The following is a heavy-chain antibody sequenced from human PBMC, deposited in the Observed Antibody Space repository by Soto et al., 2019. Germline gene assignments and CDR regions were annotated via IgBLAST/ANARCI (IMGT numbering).Heavy chain of an antibody. CDR1: GFTFSSYS. CDR3: AGSASGGKNWFDP. CDR2: ISSSSSYI. J-gene: IGHJ5*02. V-gene: IGHV3-21*01. Sequence: GGSLRLSCAASGFTFSSYSMNWVRQAPGKGLEWVSSISSSSSYIYYAESVKGRFTISRDNAKNSLYLQMNSLRAEDTAVYYCAGSASGGKNWFDPWGQGTLVTVSS. D-gene: IGHD2-15*01.